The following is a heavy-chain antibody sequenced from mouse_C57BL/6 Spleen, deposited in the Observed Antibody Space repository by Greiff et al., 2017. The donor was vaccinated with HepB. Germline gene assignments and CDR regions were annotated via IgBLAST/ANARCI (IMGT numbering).Heavy chain of an antibody. Sequence: QVQLKESGAELVKPGASVKLSCKASGYTFTSYWMHWVKQRPGQGLEWIGMIHPDSGSTNYNEKFKSKATLTVDKSSSTAYMQLSSLTSEDSAVYYCARHYGSSYGNYAMDYWGQGTSVTVSS. CDR1: GYTFTSYW. CDR2: IHPDSGST. V-gene: IGHV1-64*01. CDR3: ARHYGSSYGNYAMDY. D-gene: IGHD1-1*01. J-gene: IGHJ4*01.